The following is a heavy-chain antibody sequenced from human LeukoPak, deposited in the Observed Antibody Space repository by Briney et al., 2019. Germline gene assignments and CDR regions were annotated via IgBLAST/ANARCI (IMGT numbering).Heavy chain of an antibody. V-gene: IGHV3-74*01. CDR3: ARGWGHSGSYDY. CDR1: GFAFSNYW. Sequence: GGSLRLSCVASGFAFSNYWMYWVRQAPGEGLLLVSRINGDGTGITYADSVKGRFTISRDNAENTLYLQMNSLGAEDTAVYYRARGWGHSGSYDYWGQGTLVTVSS. D-gene: IGHD3-10*01. CDR2: INGDGTGI. J-gene: IGHJ4*02.